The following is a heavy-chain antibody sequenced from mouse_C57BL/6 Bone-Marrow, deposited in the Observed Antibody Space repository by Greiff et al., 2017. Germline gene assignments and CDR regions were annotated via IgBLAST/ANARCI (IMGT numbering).Heavy chain of an antibody. CDR3: ARSGYYGSPFAY. V-gene: IGHV1-81*01. CDR2: IYPRSGNT. Sequence: VQLQQSGAELARPGASVKLSCKASGYTFTSYGISWVKQRPGQGLEWIGEIYPRSGNTYYNEKFKGKATLTADKSSSTAYMELRSLTSEDSAVYFCARSGYYGSPFAYWGQGTLVTVSA. CDR1: GYTFTSYG. J-gene: IGHJ3*01. D-gene: IGHD1-1*01.